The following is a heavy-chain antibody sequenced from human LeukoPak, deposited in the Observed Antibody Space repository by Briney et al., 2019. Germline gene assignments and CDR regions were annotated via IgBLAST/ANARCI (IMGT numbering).Heavy chain of an antibody. Sequence: PGGSLRLSCAASGFTISGHWMYWVRQPPGKGLVWVSRINYDGSSTTYADSVKGRFTISRDNANNTLYLQMNSLRAEDTVVYYCARALVVTSGSLDHWGQGTLVTVSS. CDR1: GFTISGHW. CDR3: ARALVVTSGSLDH. D-gene: IGHD3-10*01. CDR2: INYDGSST. J-gene: IGHJ4*02. V-gene: IGHV3-74*01.